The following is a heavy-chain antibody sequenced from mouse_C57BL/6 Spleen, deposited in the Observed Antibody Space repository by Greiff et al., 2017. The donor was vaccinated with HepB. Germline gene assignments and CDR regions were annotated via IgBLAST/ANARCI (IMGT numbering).Heavy chain of an antibody. D-gene: IGHD1-1*01. CDR2: IWSGGST. CDR1: GFSLTSYG. V-gene: IGHV2-2*01. J-gene: IGHJ2*01. CDR3: ARKAYGSSYDYFDY. Sequence: VKLKESGPGLVQPSQSLSITCTVSGFSLTSYGVHWVRQSPGKGLEWLGVIWSGGSTDYNAAFISRLSISKDNSKSQVFFKINSLQADDTAIYYCARKAYGSSYDYFDYWGQGTTLTVSS.